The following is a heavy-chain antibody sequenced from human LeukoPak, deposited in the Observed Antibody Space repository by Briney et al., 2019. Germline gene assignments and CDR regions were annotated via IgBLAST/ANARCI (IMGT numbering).Heavy chain of an antibody. D-gene: IGHD3-3*01. V-gene: IGHV4-39*07. Sequence: SETLSLTCTVSGGSIRSSYYYWGWIRQPPGKGLEWIGSIYDSGSTYYNPSLKSRVTISVDTSKNQFSLKLCSVTAADTAVYYCARVGYYDFWSGYYTGFDYWGQGTLVTASS. CDR1: GGSIRSSYYY. CDR2: IYDSGST. CDR3: ARVGYYDFWSGYYTGFDY. J-gene: IGHJ4*02.